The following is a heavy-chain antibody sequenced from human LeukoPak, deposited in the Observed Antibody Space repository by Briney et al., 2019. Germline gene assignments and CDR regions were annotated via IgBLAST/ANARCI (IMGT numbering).Heavy chain of an antibody. Sequence: SETLSLTCTVSGYSISSGYYWGWIRPPPGKALEWIGSIYHSGTYYNPSLKSRVTLSVDTSKNQFSLKLSSVTAADTAVYYCARDRPGGNSVDFDYWGQGTLVTVSS. V-gene: IGHV4-38-2*02. J-gene: IGHJ4*02. CDR2: IYHSGT. CDR1: GYSISSGYY. D-gene: IGHD4-23*01. CDR3: ARDRPGGNSVDFDY.